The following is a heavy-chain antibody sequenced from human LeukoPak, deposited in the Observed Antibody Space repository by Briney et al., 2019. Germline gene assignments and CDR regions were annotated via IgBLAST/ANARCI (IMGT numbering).Heavy chain of an antibody. CDR2: IYTSGTT. D-gene: IGHD3-9*01. J-gene: IGHJ4*02. Sequence: SETLSLTCTFSGVAISSHFWSWIRQPAGKGMEWIGRIYTSGTTNYNPSFKSRVTMSVDPSKNQFSLRLSSVTAADTAVYYCARGYDTINFEYWGQGTLVTVSS. CDR1: GVAISSHF. V-gene: IGHV4-4*07. CDR3: ARGYDTINFEY.